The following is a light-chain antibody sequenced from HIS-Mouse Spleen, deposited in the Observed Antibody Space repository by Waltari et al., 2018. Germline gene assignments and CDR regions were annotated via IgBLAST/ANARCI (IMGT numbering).Light chain of an antibody. CDR2: GKN. J-gene: IGLJ2*01. Sequence: SSELTQDPAVSVALGQTVRITCQGDSLRSYYASWYQQKPGQAPVLVIYGKNNRPSGIXDRFSGSSSGNTASLTITGAQAEDEADYYCNSRDSSGNHVVFGGGTKLTVL. CDR1: SLRSYY. CDR3: NSRDSSGNHVV. V-gene: IGLV3-19*01.